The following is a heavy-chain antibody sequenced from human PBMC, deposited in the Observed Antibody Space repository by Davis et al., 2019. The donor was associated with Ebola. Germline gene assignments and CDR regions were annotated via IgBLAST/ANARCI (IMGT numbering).Heavy chain of an antibody. J-gene: IGHJ4*02. CDR3: ARALDRLLDFDY. D-gene: IGHD3-3*01. Sequence: ASVKVSCKASGYTSTDYYMNWVRQVPGQGLEWLGIIAPCGDFTRFAPKFQGRITLTTDTSTNTVYMELTSLKSEDTAVYYCARALDRLLDFDYWGQGTLVTVSS. CDR1: GYTSTDYY. CDR2: IAPCGDFT. V-gene: IGHV1-46*01.